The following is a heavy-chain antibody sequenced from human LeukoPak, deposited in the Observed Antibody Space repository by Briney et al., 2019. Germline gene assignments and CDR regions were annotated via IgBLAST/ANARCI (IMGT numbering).Heavy chain of an antibody. CDR3: ARHSVSRDGFDI. D-gene: IGHD1-26*01. V-gene: IGHV4-59*08. CDR1: SVSLTSFC. J-gene: IGHJ3*02. Sequence: PSASLSLTYPVSSVSLTSFCSGSARHHPGKGLEWIGYIYYRGHTNFNPPLKSRVTISVDTSKNQFSLKLSSVTAADTAVYYCARHSVSRDGFDIWGEGTMVTVSS. CDR2: IYYRGHT.